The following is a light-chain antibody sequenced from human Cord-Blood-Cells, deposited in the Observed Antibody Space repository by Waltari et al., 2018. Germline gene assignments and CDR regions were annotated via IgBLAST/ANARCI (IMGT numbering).Light chain of an antibody. J-gene: IGKJ1*01. Sequence: DIQMTQSPSTLSASVGDRVTITGRASQRISSWLACDQQKPGKAPKLLIYKASSLESGVPSRFSGSGSGTEFTLTIRSLQPDDFATDYCQQYNSYWTFGQGTKVEIK. CDR1: QRISSW. CDR3: QQYNSYWT. CDR2: KAS. V-gene: IGKV1-5*03.